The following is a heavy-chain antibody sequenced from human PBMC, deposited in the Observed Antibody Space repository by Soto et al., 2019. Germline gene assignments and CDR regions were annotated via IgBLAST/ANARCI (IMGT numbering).Heavy chain of an antibody. CDR2: IYPGDSDT. V-gene: IGHV5-51*01. D-gene: IGHD3-3*01. CDR1: GYSFTSYW. J-gene: IGHJ6*02. Sequence: GESLKISCKGSGYSFTSYWIGWVRQMPGKGLEWMGIIYPGDSDTRYSPSFQGQVTISADKSISTAYLQWSSLKASDTAMYYCARLGKYYDFWSGYVPNYYYGMDVWGQGTTVTVSS. CDR3: ARLGKYYDFWSGYVPNYYYGMDV.